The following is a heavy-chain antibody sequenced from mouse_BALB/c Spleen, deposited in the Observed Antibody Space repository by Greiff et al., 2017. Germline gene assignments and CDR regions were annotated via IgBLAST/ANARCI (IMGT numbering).Heavy chain of an antibody. CDR3: ARGSTMITPWFAD. CDR2: ISSGGST. Sequence: EVQLVESGGGLVKPGGSLKLSCAASGFTFSSYAMSWVRQTPEKRLEWVASISSGGSTYYPDSVKGRFTIPRDNARNILYLQMSSLRSEDTAMYYCARGSTMITPWFADWGQGTLVTVSA. CDR1: GFTFSSYA. D-gene: IGHD2-4*01. V-gene: IGHV5-6-5*01. J-gene: IGHJ3*01.